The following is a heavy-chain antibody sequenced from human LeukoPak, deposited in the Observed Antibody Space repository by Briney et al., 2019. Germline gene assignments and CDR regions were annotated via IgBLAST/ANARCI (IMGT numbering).Heavy chain of an antibody. CDR1: GGTFSSYA. D-gene: IGHD3-3*01. V-gene: IGHV1-69*13. Sequence: GASVKVSCKASGGTFSSYAISWVRQAPGQGLEWMGGIIPIFGTANYAQKFQGRVTITADESTSTAYMELSSLSSEDTAVYYCASGESSYGYYRWFDPWGQGTLVTVSS. J-gene: IGHJ5*02. CDR2: IIPIFGTA. CDR3: ASGESSYGYYRWFDP.